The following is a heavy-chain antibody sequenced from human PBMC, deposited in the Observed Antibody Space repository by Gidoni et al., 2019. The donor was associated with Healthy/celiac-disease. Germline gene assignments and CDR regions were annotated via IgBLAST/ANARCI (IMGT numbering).Heavy chain of an antibody. J-gene: IGHJ5*02. D-gene: IGHD3-10*01. CDR2: IYYSGST. CDR1: GGSISSSSYY. V-gene: IGHV4-39*01. Sequence: QLQLQESGPGLVKPSEPLSLTCTVSGGSISSSSYYWGWIRQPPGKGLEWIGSIYYSGSTYYNPSLKSRVTISVDTSKNQFSLKLSSVTAADTAVYYCARHGVITMVRGVKERFDPWGQGTLVTVSS. CDR3: ARHGVITMVRGVKERFDP.